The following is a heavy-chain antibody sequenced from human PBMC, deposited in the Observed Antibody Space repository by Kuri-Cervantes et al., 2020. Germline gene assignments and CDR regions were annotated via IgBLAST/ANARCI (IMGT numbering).Heavy chain of an antibody. D-gene: IGHD3-3*01. CDR2: IWYDGSKK. CDR3: ARDLGVVLEWRDAFDI. V-gene: IGHV3-33*01. Sequence: GGSLRLSCAASGFTFSSYGMHWVRQAPGKELEWVAVIWYDGSKKYYADSVKGRFTISRDNAKNSLYLQMNSLRAEDTAVYYCARDLGVVLEWRDAFDIWGQGTMVTVSS. CDR1: GFTFSSYG. J-gene: IGHJ3*02.